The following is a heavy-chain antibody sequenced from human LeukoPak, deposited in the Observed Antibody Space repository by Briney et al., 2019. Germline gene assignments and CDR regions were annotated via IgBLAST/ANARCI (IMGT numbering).Heavy chain of an antibody. CDR3: AHYGYEASFDY. V-gene: IGHV4-31*03. CDR2: IYYSGST. CDR1: GGSISSGGYY. J-gene: IGHJ4*02. Sequence: PSETLSLTCTVSGGSISSGGYYWSWICQHPGKGLEWIGYIYYSGSTYYNPSLKSRVTISVDTSKNHFSLKLSSVTAADTAVYYCAHYGYEASFDYWGQGTLVTVSS. D-gene: IGHD5-18*01.